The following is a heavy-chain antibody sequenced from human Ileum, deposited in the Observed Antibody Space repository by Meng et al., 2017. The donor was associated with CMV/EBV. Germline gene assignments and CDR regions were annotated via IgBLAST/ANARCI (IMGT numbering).Heavy chain of an antibody. Sequence: QVPLARWRGGPSTTSATPSLTWCCYGGSCSNYYGSWIPQPPGKGLEWIGEIHHSGSTDYNPFLNSRDTMSVDTSKNQFSLNLRSVTAADTAVYDCSRGADPYKSGRSWGQGTLVTVSS. CDR3: SRGADPYKSGRS. J-gene: IGHJ5*02. CDR1: GGSCSNYY. CDR2: IHHSGST. V-gene: IGHV4-34*01. D-gene: IGHD1-26*01.